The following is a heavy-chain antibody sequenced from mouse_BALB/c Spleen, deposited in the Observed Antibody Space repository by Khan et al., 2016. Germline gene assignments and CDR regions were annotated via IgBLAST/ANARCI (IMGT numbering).Heavy chain of an antibody. D-gene: IGHD2-1*01. J-gene: IGHJ1*01. CDR1: GYTLANYG. CDR2: INTYTGEP. CDR3: ARDFGNYGYFDV. Sequence: QIQLVQSGPELKKPGETVKISCKASGYTLANYGVIWVKQAPGKGLKWMVWINTYTGEPIYADDFKGRFAFSLETSASIVYLEINNLKNEDTATYFCARDFGNYGYFDVWGVGTTVTVSS. V-gene: IGHV9-3-1*01.